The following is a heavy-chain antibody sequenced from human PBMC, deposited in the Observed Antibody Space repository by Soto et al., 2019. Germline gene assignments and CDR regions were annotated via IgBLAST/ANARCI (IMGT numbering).Heavy chain of an antibody. CDR3: AREATYCSGGSCYDYNPIGFAP. CDR1: RGSISTYY. Sequence: SETLSLTCTVSRGSISTYYWSWIRQPPGKGLEWLGGIHYSGSTNYNPSLKSRVTISVDTSKNQFSLKVNSVTAADTAVYYCAREATYCSGGSCYDYNPIGFAPWGQGTLVTVSS. D-gene: IGHD2-15*01. J-gene: IGHJ5*02. CDR2: IHYSGST. V-gene: IGHV4-59*01.